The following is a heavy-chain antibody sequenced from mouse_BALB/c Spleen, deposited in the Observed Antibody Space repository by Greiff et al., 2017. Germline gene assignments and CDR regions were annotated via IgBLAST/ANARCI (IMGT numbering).Heavy chain of an antibody. CDR3: AREKYYGSSYEGYYAMDY. CDR2: ISDGGSST. Sequence: EVKVVESGGGLVKPGGSLKLSCAASGFTFSDYYMYWVRQTPEKRLEWFATISDGGSSTYYPDSVKGRFIISRDNAKNNLYQQMSNLKSEDTAMYYYAREKYYGSSYEGYYAMDYWGQGTSVTVSS. CDR1: GFTFSDYY. D-gene: IGHD1-1*01. J-gene: IGHJ4*01. V-gene: IGHV5-4*02.